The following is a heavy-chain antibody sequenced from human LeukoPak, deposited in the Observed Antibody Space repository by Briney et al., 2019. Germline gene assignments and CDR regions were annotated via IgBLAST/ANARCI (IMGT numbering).Heavy chain of an antibody. J-gene: IGHJ5*01. Sequence: QAGGSLRLSCAASGFTFYKNGMSWVRQAPGKGLEWVASSSAGSTYYADSVEGRFTISRDNFKDTLYLEMNSLRAEDTATYYCTKENSTGDLVIWFDSWGQGTPVTVSS. V-gene: IGHV3-23*01. D-gene: IGHD2/OR15-2a*01. CDR3: TKENSTGDLVIWFDS. CDR1: GFTFYKNG. CDR2: SSAGST.